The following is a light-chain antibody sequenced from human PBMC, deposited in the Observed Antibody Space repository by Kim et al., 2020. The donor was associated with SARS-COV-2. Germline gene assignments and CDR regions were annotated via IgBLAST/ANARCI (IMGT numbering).Light chain of an antibody. J-gene: IGKJ1*01. CDR2: GAS. CDR3: QQRGNWPQT. CDR1: QSVATY. Sequence: LSPRERATLSCRASQSVATYLAWYQQKPGQAPRLLIYGASNRATGIPDRFTGSGSGTDFTLTISSLEPEDCAVYFCQQRGNWPQTFGQGTKVDIK. V-gene: IGKV3-11*01.